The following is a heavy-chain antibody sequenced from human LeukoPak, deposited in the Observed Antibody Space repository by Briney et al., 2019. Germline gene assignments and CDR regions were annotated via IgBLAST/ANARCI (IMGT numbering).Heavy chain of an antibody. V-gene: IGHV6-1*01. J-gene: IGHJ4*02. CDR2: TYYRSKWCN. CDR3: ARDQTGLDY. D-gene: IGHD7-27*01. Sequence: SQTLSLTCPISGDSVSGNSAVWNWIRQSPSRGLEWLGRTYYRSKWCNDYAVSVKSRINIKPDTSKNQFSLQLNSVTPEDTAVYCCARDQTGLDYWGQGTLVTVSS. CDR1: GDSVSGNSAV.